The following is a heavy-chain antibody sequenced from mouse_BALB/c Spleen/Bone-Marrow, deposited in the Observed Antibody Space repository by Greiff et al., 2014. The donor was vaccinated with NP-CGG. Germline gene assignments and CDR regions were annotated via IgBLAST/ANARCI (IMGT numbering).Heavy chain of an antibody. J-gene: IGHJ1*01. CDR3: TRPSFYYGSSYWYFEV. CDR2: IDPANGDT. V-gene: IGHV14-3*02. CDR1: GFNIKDTY. Sequence: EVMLVESGSELVKPGASVKLSCAASGFNIKDTYMHWVKQRPEQGLEWIGRIDPANGDTKYDPKFQGKATITADTSSNTAYLQLSSLTSEDTAVYYCTRPSFYYGSSYWYFEVWGAGTTVTVSS. D-gene: IGHD1-1*01.